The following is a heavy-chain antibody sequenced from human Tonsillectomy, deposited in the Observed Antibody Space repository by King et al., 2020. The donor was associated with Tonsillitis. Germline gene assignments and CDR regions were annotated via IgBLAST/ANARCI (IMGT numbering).Heavy chain of an antibody. J-gene: IGHJ3*02. CDR1: GGSISSSSYY. D-gene: IGHD3-10*01. V-gene: IGHV4-39*02. CDR3: AVGPALLWFGELWDAFDI. Sequence: QLQESGPGLVKPSETLSLTCTVSGGSISSSSYYWGWIRQPPGKGLEWIGSICYSVTTYYNPSLKSRVTISVDTAKNHFSLKLHSVTAADTAVYYGAVGPALLWFGELWDAFDIWGQGTMVTVSS. CDR2: ICYSVTT.